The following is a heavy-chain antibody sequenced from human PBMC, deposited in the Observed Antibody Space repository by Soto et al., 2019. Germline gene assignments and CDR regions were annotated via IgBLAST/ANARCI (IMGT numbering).Heavy chain of an antibody. CDR3: ARVLWYNWNGGEGGWFDP. D-gene: IGHD1-20*01. CDR1: GGSISSGDYY. Sequence: PSETLSLTCTVSGGSISSGDYYWSWIRQPPGKGLEWIGYIYYSGSTYYNPSLKSRVTISVDTSKNQFSLKLSSVTAADTAVYYCARVLWYNWNGGEGGWFDPWGQGTLVTVSS. V-gene: IGHV4-30-4*01. J-gene: IGHJ5*02. CDR2: IYYSGST.